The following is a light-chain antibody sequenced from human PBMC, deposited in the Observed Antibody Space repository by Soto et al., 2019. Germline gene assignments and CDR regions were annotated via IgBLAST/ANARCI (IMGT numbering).Light chain of an antibody. V-gene: IGLV2-14*01. CDR3: TSYTTTNTLA. J-gene: IGLJ2*01. CDR2: DVY. Sequence: QSALTQPASVSGSPGQSITISCTGTRSDIGAYNYVSWFQQNPGKAPKCMIYDVYSRPSGVSHRFSGSKSANTASLTISGLQAEDVAVYYCTSYTTTNTLALGGGTKLTVL. CDR1: RSDIGAYNY.